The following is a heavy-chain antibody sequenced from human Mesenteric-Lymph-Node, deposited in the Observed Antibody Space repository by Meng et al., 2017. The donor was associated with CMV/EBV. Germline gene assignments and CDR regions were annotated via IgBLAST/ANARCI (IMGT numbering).Heavy chain of an antibody. Sequence: ASVKVSCKDSGYTFTNYDINCVRQATGQGLEWMGWMNPNSANTGDAQKFQGRVTMTGNTSITTAYMELSSLRSEDTAVYYCARDRVLFSVVVPAAKGGMDVWGQGTTVTVSS. V-gene: IGHV1-8*01. CDR3: ARDRVLFSVVVPAAKGGMDV. D-gene: IGHD2-2*01. CDR1: GYTFTNYD. J-gene: IGHJ6*02. CDR2: MNPNSANT.